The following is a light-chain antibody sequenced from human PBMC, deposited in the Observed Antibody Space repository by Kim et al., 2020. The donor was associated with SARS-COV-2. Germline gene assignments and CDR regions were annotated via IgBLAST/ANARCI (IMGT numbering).Light chain of an antibody. J-gene: IGKJ1*01. CDR2: AAS. Sequence: DIQMTQSPSSLSAAVGDRVTITCRASRGISNYLAWYQQKPGKIPTLLVYAASALQSGVPSRFSGSGSGTDFTLTINSLQPDDVATYYCQSYNSAPRTFGRGTKVDIK. CDR1: RGISNY. CDR3: QSYNSAPRT. V-gene: IGKV1-27*01.